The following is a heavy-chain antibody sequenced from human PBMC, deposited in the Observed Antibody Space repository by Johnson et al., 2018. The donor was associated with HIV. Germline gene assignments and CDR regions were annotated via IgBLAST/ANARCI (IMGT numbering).Heavy chain of an antibody. CDR1: GFTFRNYA. CDR2: ISYDGTNK. V-gene: IGHV3-30-3*01. D-gene: IGHD6-25*01. Sequence: QVQLVESGGGVVQPGTSLRLSCAASGFTFRNYAMHWVRQAPGKGLEWVAVISYDGTNKYYADSVKGRFTISRDNSKNTLYLQMNSLRAEDTAVYYCARDFIAPELGDAFDMWCQGTMVTVSS. J-gene: IGHJ3*02. CDR3: ARDFIAPELGDAFDM.